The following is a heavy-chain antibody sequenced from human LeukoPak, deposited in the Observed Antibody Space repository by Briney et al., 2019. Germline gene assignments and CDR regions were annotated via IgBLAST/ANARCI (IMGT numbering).Heavy chain of an antibody. J-gene: IGHJ4*02. D-gene: IGHD3-3*01. V-gene: IGHV4-31*03. CDR3: ARGGNYDFWSGYHIPYYFDY. CDR1: GGSFSSGGYY. CDR2: SYYSGST. Sequence: SETLSLTCTVSGGSFSSGGYYWSWLRQHPGMGLEWIGSSYYSGSTYYNPSLKSRVTISVDTSKTKFSLKLSSVTAADTAVYYCARGGNYDFWSGYHIPYYFDYWGQGTLVTVSS.